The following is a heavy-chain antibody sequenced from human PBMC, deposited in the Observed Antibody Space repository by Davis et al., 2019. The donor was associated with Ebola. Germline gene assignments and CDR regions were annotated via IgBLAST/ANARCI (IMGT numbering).Heavy chain of an antibody. V-gene: IGHV3-43*01. J-gene: IGHJ4*02. Sequence: PGGSLRPSCAASGFPSGDYNMHWVRQPPGKGLEWVSLISWDGLTTYYADSVKGRFTISRDNSKNTLYLQMNSLRAEGTAIYYCAREWGVLRFLEWLLDWGQGTLVTVSS. D-gene: IGHD3-3*01. CDR1: GFPSGDYN. CDR3: AREWGVLRFLEWLLD. CDR2: ISWDGLTT.